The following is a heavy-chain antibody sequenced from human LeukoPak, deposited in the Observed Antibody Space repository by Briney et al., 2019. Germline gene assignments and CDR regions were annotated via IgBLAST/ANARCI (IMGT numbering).Heavy chain of an antibody. CDR2: ISAYNGNT. CDR1: GYTFTSCG. D-gene: IGHD3-3*01. CDR3: ARDPAPYYDFWSGYYRYFDY. Sequence: ASVKVSCKASGYTFTSCGISWVRQAPGQGLEWMGWISAYNGNTNYAQKLQGRVTMTTDTSTSTAYMELRSLRSDDTAVYYCARDPAPYYDFWSGYYRYFDYWGQGTLVTVSS. J-gene: IGHJ4*02. V-gene: IGHV1-18*01.